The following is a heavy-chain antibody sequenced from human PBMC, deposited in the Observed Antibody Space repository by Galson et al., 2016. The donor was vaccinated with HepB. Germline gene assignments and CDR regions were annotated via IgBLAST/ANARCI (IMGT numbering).Heavy chain of an antibody. V-gene: IGHV3-23*01. D-gene: IGHD3-10*01. Sequence: SLRLSCAASGFNFGNYAMNWVRQAPGKGPEWVSSIKGGGASPKYADSVTGRFTISRDNTHNTLHLQMNSLRAEDTAVYYCAKPGAATYDFDYWGQGTLVTVSS. CDR1: GFNFGNYA. J-gene: IGHJ4*02. CDR3: AKPGAATYDFDY. CDR2: IKGGGASP.